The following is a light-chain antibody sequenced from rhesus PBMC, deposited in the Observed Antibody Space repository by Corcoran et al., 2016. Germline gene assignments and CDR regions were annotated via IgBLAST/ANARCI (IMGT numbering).Light chain of an antibody. CDR2: EVN. CDR3: SSYVGGGVFM. Sequence: QAALTQPPSVSGSPGQSVTISCTGTSNDVGGYDYVSWYQQHPGTAPKVMIYEVNKRPSGVSDRFSGAKSGNTASLTISGLQTEDEADYYCSSYVGGGVFMFGDGTRLTVL. CDR1: SNDVGGYDY. V-gene: IGLV2S4*01. J-gene: IGLJ1*01.